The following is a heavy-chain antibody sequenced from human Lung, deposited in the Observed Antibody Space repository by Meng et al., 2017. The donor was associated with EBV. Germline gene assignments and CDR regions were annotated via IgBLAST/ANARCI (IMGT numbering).Heavy chain of an antibody. V-gene: IGHV1-18*01. D-gene: IGHD6-19*01. CDR1: GYTFTHHG. J-gene: IGHJ4*02. CDR2: ISCYNGDT. CDR3: ARDPSNTSGRYAYFDS. Sequence: QVQLRQSGGEVKKPGASVMVSCRASGYTFTHHGISWIRQAPGQGLEWLGWISCYNGDTIYAQKVQGRFTMTMDKSASTAYMDLRSLRSDDTAIYYCARDPSNTSGRYAYFDSRGQGTLVTVSS.